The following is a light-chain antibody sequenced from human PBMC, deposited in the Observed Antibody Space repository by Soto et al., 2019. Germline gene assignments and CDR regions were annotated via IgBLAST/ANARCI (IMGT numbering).Light chain of an antibody. Sequence: QSALTQPASVSGSPGQTITISCTGTSSDVGRYNTVSWYQHHPGKAPKLIIYEVTHRPAGISDRFSGSKSGNTASLTISGLQAEDGADYYCCSYTSSRTYVFGTGTKVTVL. V-gene: IGLV2-14*01. CDR3: CSYTSSRTYV. CDR2: EVT. CDR1: SSDVGRYNT. J-gene: IGLJ1*01.